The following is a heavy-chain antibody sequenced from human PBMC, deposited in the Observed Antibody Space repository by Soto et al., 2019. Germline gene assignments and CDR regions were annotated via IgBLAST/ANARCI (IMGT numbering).Heavy chain of an antibody. CDR1: GFIFSNAW. J-gene: IGHJ4*02. D-gene: IGHD3-10*01. CDR2: IKTKTEGERT. V-gene: IGHV3-15*01. CDR3: TTALRWELVPFDL. Sequence: GGSLRLSCAASGFIFSNAWMTWVRQAPGKGLEWVGRIKTKTEGERTDYAAPVKGRFTISREDSKNTLYMQMNSLKTEDTAVYYCTTALRWELVPFDLWGQGTLVTVSS.